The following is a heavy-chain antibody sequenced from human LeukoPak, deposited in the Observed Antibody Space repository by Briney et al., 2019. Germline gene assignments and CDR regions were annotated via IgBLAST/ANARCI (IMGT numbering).Heavy chain of an antibody. CDR2: IYHSGST. V-gene: IGHV4-30-2*01. D-gene: IGHD1-26*01. Sequence: SETLSLTCTVSGGSISSGGYYWSWIRQPPGKGLEWIGYIYHSGSTYYNPSLESRVTISVDTSRNQFSLKLSSVTAADTAVYYCAREHFGVGATTAPAWGQGTLVTVSS. CDR3: AREHFGVGATTAPA. CDR1: GGSISSGGYY. J-gene: IGHJ4*02.